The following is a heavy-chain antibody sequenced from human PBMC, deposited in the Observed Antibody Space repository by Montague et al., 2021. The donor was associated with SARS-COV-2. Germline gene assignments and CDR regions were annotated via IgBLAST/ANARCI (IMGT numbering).Heavy chain of an antibody. CDR2: TYYRSKWYN. J-gene: IGHJ4*02. Sequence: CAISGDGVSSNIATWNWIRQSPSRGLEWLGRTYYRSKWYNDYAESVKSRITIDPDTSKHQFSLHLNSVTPEDTAVYYCARIPVGSKYYFDFWGQGTLVTVPS. CDR3: ARIPVGSKYYFDF. CDR1: GDGVSSNIAT. D-gene: IGHD2-2*01. V-gene: IGHV6-1*01.